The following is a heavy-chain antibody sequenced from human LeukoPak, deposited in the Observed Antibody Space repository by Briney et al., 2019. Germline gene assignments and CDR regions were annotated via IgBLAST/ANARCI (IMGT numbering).Heavy chain of an antibody. J-gene: IGHJ6*03. CDR2: ISAYNGNT. Sequence: ASVKVSCKASGYTFTSYGISWVRQAPGQGLEWMGWISAYNGNTNYAQKLQGRVTMTTDTSTSTAYMELRSLRSDDTAVYYCARVVDTAMVTSYMDVWGKGTTVTVSS. CDR3: ARVVDTAMVTSYMDV. CDR1: GYTFTSYG. V-gene: IGHV1-18*01. D-gene: IGHD5-18*01.